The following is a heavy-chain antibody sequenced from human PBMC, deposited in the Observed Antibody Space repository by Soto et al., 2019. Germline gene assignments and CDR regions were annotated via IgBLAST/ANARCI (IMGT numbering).Heavy chain of an antibody. CDR3: VREFVRDFHNWFDL. CDR1: GLTFSNFE. V-gene: IGHV3-48*03. CDR2: ISSGGNTM. J-gene: IGHJ5*02. D-gene: IGHD2-21*02. Sequence: LRLSCAASGLTFSNFEMNWVRQAPGKGPEWVSYISSGGNTMYYADSVKGRFTISRDNAKNSLYLEMNSLRAEDTAVYYCVREFVRDFHNWFDLWGQGTLVTVSS.